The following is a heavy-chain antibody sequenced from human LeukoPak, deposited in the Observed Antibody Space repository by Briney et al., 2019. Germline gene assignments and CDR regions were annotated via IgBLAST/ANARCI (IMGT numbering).Heavy chain of an antibody. CDR3: AREVGSRYCNITSCYSDWFDP. J-gene: IGHJ5*02. D-gene: IGHD2-2*01. V-gene: IGHV3-21*01. Sequence: GGSLRLSCAASVFTFSSYSMNWVRQAPGKGLECVSSISSSSSYIYYADSVKGRFTIARDNAKNSLYLQMNSLRAEDAAVYYCAREVGSRYCNITSCYSDWFDPWGQGTLVTVSS. CDR1: VFTFSSYS. CDR2: ISSSSSYI.